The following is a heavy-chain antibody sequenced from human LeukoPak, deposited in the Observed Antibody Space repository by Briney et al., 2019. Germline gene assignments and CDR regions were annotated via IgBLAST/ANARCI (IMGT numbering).Heavy chain of an antibody. D-gene: IGHD6-19*01. CDR2: ISGSGGST. CDR3: TTVGSGRPMV. Sequence: GGSLRLSCAASGFTFSSYAMSWVRQAPGKGLEWVSAISGSGGSTYYADSVKGRFTISRDDSKNTLYLQMNSLKTEDTAVYYCTTVGSGRPMVWGQGTLVTVSS. CDR1: GFTFSSYA. V-gene: IGHV3-23*01. J-gene: IGHJ4*02.